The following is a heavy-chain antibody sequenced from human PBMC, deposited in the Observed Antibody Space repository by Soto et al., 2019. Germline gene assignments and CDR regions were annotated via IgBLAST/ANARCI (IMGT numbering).Heavy chain of an antibody. J-gene: IGHJ4*02. CDR2: FDPEDGET. CDR3: ARGRKVWFGEFLIDY. Sequence: GASVKVSCKVSGYTLTDLSMQWVRQAPGKGLEWMGGFDPEDGETIYAQKFQGRVTMTEDTATDTAYMELSSLRSEDTAVYYCARGRKVWFGEFLIDYWGQGTLVTVSS. V-gene: IGHV1-24*01. CDR1: GYTLTDLS. D-gene: IGHD3-10*01.